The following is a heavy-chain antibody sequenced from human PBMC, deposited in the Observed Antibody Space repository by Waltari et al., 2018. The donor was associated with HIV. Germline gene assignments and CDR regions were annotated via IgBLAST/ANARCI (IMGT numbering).Heavy chain of an antibody. CDR2: IKAKGDGGAT. D-gene: IGHD3-10*01. CDR1: GFTLNSVW. J-gene: IGHJ4*02. V-gene: IGHV3-15*01. CDR3: TSEEDYGSGSHFDY. Sequence: EVQVVESGGDLLKPGGCLRLSCAASGFTLNSVWMSWVRQAPGKGREWVGRIKAKGDGGATDYAAAVKGRFTISRDDSKNTVYLQMNSLKIEDTAVYYCTSEEDYGSGSHFDYWGQGTLVTVSS.